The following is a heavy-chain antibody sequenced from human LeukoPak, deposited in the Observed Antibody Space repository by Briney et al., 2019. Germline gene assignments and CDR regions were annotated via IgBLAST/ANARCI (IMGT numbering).Heavy chain of an antibody. V-gene: IGHV3-23*01. CDR3: AHLWARGNSYGPVGY. CDR2: LSGSESST. Sequence: QPGGSLRLSCAASGFTFSSYVMSWVRQGPGKGLEWVSGLSGSESSTYYADSVKGRFTISRDNSKNTLYLQMNSLRAEDTAVYYCAHLWARGNSYGPVGYWGQGTLVTVSS. D-gene: IGHD5-18*01. J-gene: IGHJ4*02. CDR1: GFTFSSYV.